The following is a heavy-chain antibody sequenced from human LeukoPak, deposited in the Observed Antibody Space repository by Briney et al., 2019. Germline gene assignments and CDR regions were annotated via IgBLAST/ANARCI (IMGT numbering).Heavy chain of an antibody. CDR3: ARVDTVMAYYFDL. Sequence: GGSLRLSCAASGFTVSTNCVTWVRQAPGKGLEWVSTIYSGGTTYYADSVMGRFTISRHNSRNTLYLQMNSLRAEDTAVYYCARVDTVMAYYFDLWGQGTLVTVSS. V-gene: IGHV3-53*04. CDR2: IYSGGTT. CDR1: GFTVSTNC. D-gene: IGHD5-18*01. J-gene: IGHJ4*02.